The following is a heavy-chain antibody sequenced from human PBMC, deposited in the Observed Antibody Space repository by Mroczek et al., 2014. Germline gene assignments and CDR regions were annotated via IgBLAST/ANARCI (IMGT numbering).Heavy chain of an antibody. Sequence: QVQLQESGAGLLKPSETLSLTCAVYGGSFSGYYWSWIRQPPGKGLEWIGEINHSGSTNYNPSLKSRVTISVDTSKNQFSLKLSSVTAADTAVYYCARDDVDTAIPNAFDIWGQGTMVTVSS. CDR3: ARDDVDTAIPNAFDI. J-gene: IGHJ3*02. CDR1: GGSFSGYY. V-gene: IGHV4-34*01. D-gene: IGHD5-18*01. CDR2: INHSGST.